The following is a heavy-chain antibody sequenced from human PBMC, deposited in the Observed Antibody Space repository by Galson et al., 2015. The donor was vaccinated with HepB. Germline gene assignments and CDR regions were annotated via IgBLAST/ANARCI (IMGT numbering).Heavy chain of an antibody. D-gene: IGHD3-10*01. CDR1: GFTFSSYW. CDR3: ARDARDYYGSGSSLFFDY. J-gene: IGHJ4*02. V-gene: IGHV3-7*03. Sequence: SLRLSCAASGFTFSSYWMSWVRQAPGKGLEWVANIKQDGSEKYYVDSVKGRFTISRDNAKNSLYLQMNSLRGEDAAVYYCARDARDYYGSGSSLFFDYWGQGTLVTVSS. CDR2: IKQDGSEK.